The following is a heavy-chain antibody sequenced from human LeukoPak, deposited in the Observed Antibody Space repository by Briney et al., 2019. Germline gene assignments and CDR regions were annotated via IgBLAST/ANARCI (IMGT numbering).Heavy chain of an antibody. CDR1: RFTFSTYW. CDR3: AGARGWEFSS. Sequence: GGSLRLSCAASRFTFSTYWMGWDRQAPGKGLEWVATIQQDGSVQHYLDSVKGRFTISRDNGKNSLYLQMNTLRAEDTAVYYCAGARGWEFSSWGQGTLVTVSS. CDR2: IQQDGSVQ. D-gene: IGHD1-26*01. V-gene: IGHV3-7*01. J-gene: IGHJ5*02.